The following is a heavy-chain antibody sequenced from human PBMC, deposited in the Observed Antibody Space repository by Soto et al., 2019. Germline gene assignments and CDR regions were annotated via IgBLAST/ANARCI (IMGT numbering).Heavy chain of an antibody. Sequence: SETLSLTCAVSGGSFTSNNWWTWVRQPPGQGLEWIGEIYRTGSTNYNPSLKSRVTISLDKSENQFSLKVTSLTAADTAVYYCARRDPGTSVDYWGQGTLVTVSS. V-gene: IGHV4-4*02. J-gene: IGHJ4*02. D-gene: IGHD1-7*01. CDR3: ARRDPGTSVDY. CDR1: GGSFTSNNW. CDR2: IYRTGST.